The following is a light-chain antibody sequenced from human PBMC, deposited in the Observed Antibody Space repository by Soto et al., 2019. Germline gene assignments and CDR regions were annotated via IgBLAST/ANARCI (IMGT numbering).Light chain of an antibody. V-gene: IGKV1-13*02. J-gene: IGKJ4*01. CDR2: DAS. CDR3: QKYNSDPPLT. CDR1: QGISSY. Sequence: AIQLTQSPSSLSASVGDRVTITCRASQGISSYLAWYQQKPGKAPKLLIYDASSLESGVPSRFSGSGSGTDFTLTISSLQPDDVATYYCQKYNSDPPLTFGGGTKVDI.